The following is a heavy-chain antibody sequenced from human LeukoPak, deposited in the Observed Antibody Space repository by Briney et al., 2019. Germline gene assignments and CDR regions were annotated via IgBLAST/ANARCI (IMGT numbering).Heavy chain of an antibody. CDR1: GFTFSRNS. Sequence: GGSLRLSCAASGFTFSRNSMNWVRQAPGKGLEWVSSITGSSSYIYYADSVKGRFTISRDNAKNSLYLQMNSLRAEDTAVYYCARALRSSSPFYWGQGTLVTVSS. V-gene: IGHV3-21*01. D-gene: IGHD6-13*01. CDR2: ITGSSSYI. J-gene: IGHJ4*02. CDR3: ARALRSSSPFY.